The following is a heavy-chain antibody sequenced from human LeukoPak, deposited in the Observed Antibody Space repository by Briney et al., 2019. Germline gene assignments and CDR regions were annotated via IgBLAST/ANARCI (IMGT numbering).Heavy chain of an antibody. Sequence: SETLSLTCTVSGGSISSYSWSWIRQPPGKGLEWIGYIYYSGSTNYNPSLKSRVTISVDTSKNQFSLKLSSVTAADTAVYYCARTYSGSPDAFDIWGQGTMVTVSS. D-gene: IGHD1-26*01. CDR1: GGSISSYS. CDR3: ARTYSGSPDAFDI. J-gene: IGHJ3*02. V-gene: IGHV4-59*01. CDR2: IYYSGST.